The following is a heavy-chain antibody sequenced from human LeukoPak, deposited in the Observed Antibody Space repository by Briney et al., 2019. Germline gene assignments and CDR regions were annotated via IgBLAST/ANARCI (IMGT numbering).Heavy chain of an antibody. CDR2: IYHSGST. J-gene: IGHJ4*02. CDR1: GGSISSGGYY. CDR3: AKVAYSSSSNRYYFDY. Sequence: PSQTLSLTCTVSGGSISSGGYYWSWIRQPPGKGLEWIGYIYHSGSTYYNPSLKSRVTISVDRSKNQFSLKLSSVTAADTAVYYCAKVAYSSSSNRYYFDYWGQGTLVTVSS. D-gene: IGHD6-6*01. V-gene: IGHV4-30-2*01.